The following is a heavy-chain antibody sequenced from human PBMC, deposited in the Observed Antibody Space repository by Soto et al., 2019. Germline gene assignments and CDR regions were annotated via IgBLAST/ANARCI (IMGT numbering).Heavy chain of an antibody. CDR3: ARVGHDYSNSGMDV. J-gene: IGHJ6*02. CDR1: GFSLSSYW. CDR2: IDPSDSRT. Sequence: PGESLKISCKGSGFSLSSYWINWVRQMPGKGLEWMGKIDPSDSRTTYSPSFQGHVTISVDKSISTAYLQWSSVKASDTAMYYCARVGHDYSNSGMDVWGQGTTVTVS. V-gene: IGHV5-10-1*01. D-gene: IGHD4-4*01.